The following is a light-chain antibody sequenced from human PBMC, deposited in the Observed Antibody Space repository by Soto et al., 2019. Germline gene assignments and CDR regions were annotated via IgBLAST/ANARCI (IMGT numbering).Light chain of an antibody. J-gene: IGKJ4*02. CDR1: QSVGST. CDR2: GAS. Sequence: EILMTQSPATLSVSPGERVILSCRASQSVGSTLAWYQQKPGQAPRLLIRGASTRATGVPARFSGSGSGTQFTLTSSSLQSEDFAVYYCQQYSTSLTFCGGTTLEIK. V-gene: IGKV3-15*01. CDR3: QQYSTSLT.